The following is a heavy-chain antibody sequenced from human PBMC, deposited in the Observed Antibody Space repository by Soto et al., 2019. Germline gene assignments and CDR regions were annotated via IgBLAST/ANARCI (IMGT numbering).Heavy chain of an antibody. CDR1: GFTFSSYS. V-gene: IGHV3-21*01. CDR2: ISSSSSYI. J-gene: IGHJ5*02. CDR3: ARDLRDYGDYPNWFDP. D-gene: IGHD4-17*01. Sequence: GGSLRLSCAASGFTFSSYSMNWVRQAPGKGLEWVSSISSSSSYIYYADSVKGRFTISRDNAKNSLYLQMNSLRAEDTAVYYCARDLRDYGDYPNWFDPWGQGTLVTAPQ.